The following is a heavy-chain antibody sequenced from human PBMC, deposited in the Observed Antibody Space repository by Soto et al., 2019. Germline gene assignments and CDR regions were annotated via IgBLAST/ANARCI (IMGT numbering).Heavy chain of an antibody. CDR3: AREETRWPLAFGLDV. CDR2: ISWNSGDT. J-gene: IGHJ6*02. Sequence: PGGSLRLSCEVSGFTFDDYAMHWVRQSPGRGLEWVSGISWNSGDTYYADSVKGRFTISRDNANNSVSLQMNSLRAEDTAVYYCAREETRWPLAFGLDVWGQGTTVTVSS. V-gene: IGHV3-20*04. D-gene: IGHD2-15*01. CDR1: GFTFDDYA.